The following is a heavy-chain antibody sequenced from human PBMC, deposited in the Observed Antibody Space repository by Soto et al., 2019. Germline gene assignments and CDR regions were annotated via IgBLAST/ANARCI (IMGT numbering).Heavy chain of an antibody. D-gene: IGHD3-10*01. Sequence: GGSLRLSCAASGFTFSAYWMSWVRRAPGKGLEWVANIKQDGSEKYYVDSVKGRFTISRDNAKNSLYLQMNSLRAEDTAVYYCARDETYYYGSGPVGGQGTLVTVSS. J-gene: IGHJ4*02. CDR2: IKQDGSEK. CDR1: GFTFSAYW. CDR3: ARDETYYYGSGPV. V-gene: IGHV3-7*01.